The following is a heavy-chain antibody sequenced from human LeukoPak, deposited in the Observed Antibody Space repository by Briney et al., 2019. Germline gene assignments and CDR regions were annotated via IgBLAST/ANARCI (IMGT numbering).Heavy chain of an antibody. CDR1: GLTFSTYD. V-gene: IGHV3-13*04. J-gene: IGHJ3*01. CDR3: ARGGYSGFDV. D-gene: IGHD5-12*01. Sequence: GGSLRLSCAASGLTFSTYDMHWVRQATGEGLEWVSGVGKAGDTYYVGSVKGRFTISRENAKNSLYLQMNSLRSGDTAVYYCARGGYSGFDVWGQGTVVTVS. CDR2: VGKAGDT.